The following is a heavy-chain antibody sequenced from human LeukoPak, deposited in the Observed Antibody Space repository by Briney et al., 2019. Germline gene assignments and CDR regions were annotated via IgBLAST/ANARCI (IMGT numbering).Heavy chain of an antibody. CDR3: ARDRLTMVRGVNNWFDP. Sequence: ASVKVSCKASGYTFTGYYMHWVRQAPGQGLERMGWINPNSGGTNYAQKFQGWVTMTRDTSISTAYMELSRLRSDDTAVYYCARDRLTMVRGVNNWFDPWGQGTLVTVSS. D-gene: IGHD3-10*01. V-gene: IGHV1-2*04. J-gene: IGHJ5*02. CDR1: GYTFTGYY. CDR2: INPNSGGT.